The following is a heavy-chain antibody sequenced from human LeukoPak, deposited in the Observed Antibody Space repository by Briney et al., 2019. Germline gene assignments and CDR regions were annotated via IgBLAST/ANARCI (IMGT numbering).Heavy chain of an antibody. D-gene: IGHD6-13*01. CDR2: ISYDGSDI. Sequence: PGRSLRLSCAASGFTFSSYAMHWVRQAPGKGLEWVAVISYDGSDIYYADSVKGRFTISGDNSKNTLYLQLNSLRAEDTAIYYCAKRFTYSSAWYYFEYWGEGTLVTVSS. V-gene: IGHV3-30*18. J-gene: IGHJ4*02. CDR1: GFTFSSYA. CDR3: AKRFTYSSAWYYFEY.